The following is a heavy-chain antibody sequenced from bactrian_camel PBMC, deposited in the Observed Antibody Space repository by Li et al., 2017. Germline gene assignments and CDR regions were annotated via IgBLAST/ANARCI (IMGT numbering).Heavy chain of an antibody. Sequence: VQLVESGGGSVQAGGSLRLSCAASALPDSDDCMGWFRQSPGKEREGVASIYIGGGTTWYADSVKGRFTISRDNAKNTLYLQMNSLKPEDTAMYYCATAPQWYGGNWCIGGRAGKYWGQGTQVTVS. CDR3: ATAPQWYGGNWCIGGRAGKY. D-gene: IGHD6*01. V-gene: IGHV3S31*01. CDR2: IYIGGGTT. CDR1: ALPDSDDC. J-gene: IGHJ4*01.